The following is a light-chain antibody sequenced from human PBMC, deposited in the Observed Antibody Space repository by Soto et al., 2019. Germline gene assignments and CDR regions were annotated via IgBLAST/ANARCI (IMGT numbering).Light chain of an antibody. CDR3: QHLRNYPLS. Sequence: DIQLTQSPSFLSASVGDRVTVSCRASQDISTSLAWFQQKAGKVPQLLVYPASTLQDGVPSRFNGSGSETYLTLPINHLQAEDFSTYYCQHLRNYPLSFGQGTKLDIK. CDR2: PAS. V-gene: IGKV1-9*01. J-gene: IGKJ2*03. CDR1: QDISTS.